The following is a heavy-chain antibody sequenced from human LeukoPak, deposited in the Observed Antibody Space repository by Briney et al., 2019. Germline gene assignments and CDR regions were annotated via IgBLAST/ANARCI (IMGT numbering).Heavy chain of an antibody. CDR1: GGSISSSSYY. J-gene: IGHJ6*02. CDR3: AITSSGSQYYYGMDV. V-gene: IGHV4-39*01. Sequence: SETLFLTCTVSGGSISSSSYYWGWIRQPPGKGLEWIGSIYYSGSTYYNPSLKSRVTISVDTSKNQFSLKLSSVTAADTAVYYCAITSSGSQYYYGMDVWGQGTTVTVSS. CDR2: IYYSGST. D-gene: IGHD3-22*01.